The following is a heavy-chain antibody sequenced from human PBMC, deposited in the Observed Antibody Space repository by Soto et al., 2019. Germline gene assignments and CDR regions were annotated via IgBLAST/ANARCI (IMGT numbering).Heavy chain of an antibody. V-gene: IGHV5-51*01. J-gene: IGHJ5*02. CDR2: IYPGDSDT. Sequence: GESLKISCKGSGYSFTSYWIGWVRQMPGKGLEWMGIIYPGDSDTGYSPSFQGQVTISADKSISTAYLQWSSLKASDTAMYYCAGVDTAMVSEFDPWGQGTLVTVSS. CDR1: GYSFTSYW. D-gene: IGHD5-18*01. CDR3: AGVDTAMVSEFDP.